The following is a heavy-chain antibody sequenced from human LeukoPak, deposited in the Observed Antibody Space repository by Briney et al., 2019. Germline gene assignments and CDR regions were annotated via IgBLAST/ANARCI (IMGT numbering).Heavy chain of an antibody. J-gene: IGHJ4*02. Sequence: GGSLRLSCAASGFTFSTYALSWVRQAPGKGLEWVSSISGSGGSTDYADSVKGRFTLSRGNFENTLCPHMSSLRADDTAIYYCARAGKAAAFDYWGQGTLVTVSS. CDR2: ISGSGGST. V-gene: IGHV3-23*01. D-gene: IGHD2-15*01. CDR1: GFTFSTYA. CDR3: ARAGKAAAFDY.